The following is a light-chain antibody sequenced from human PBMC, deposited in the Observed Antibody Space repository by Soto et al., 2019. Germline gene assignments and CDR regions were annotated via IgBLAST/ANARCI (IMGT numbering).Light chain of an antibody. CDR1: QSVSSNY. CDR2: GAS. V-gene: IGKV3-20*01. CDR3: QYYGGYYGSSPRYT. J-gene: IGKJ2*01. Sequence: ESVLTQSPGTLSLSPGERATLSCRASQSVSSNYLAWYQQKPGQAPRLLIYGASTRATGIPDRFSGSGSGTDFTLTISRLEPEDSAVYYCQYYGGYYGSSPRYTFGQGTKLDIK.